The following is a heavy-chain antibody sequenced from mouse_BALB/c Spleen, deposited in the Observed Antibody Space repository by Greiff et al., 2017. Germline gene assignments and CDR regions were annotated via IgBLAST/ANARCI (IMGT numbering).Heavy chain of an antibody. CDR3: ARGGVRRGYAMDY. Sequence: EVNVVESGGGLVKPGGSLKLSCAASGFTFSDYYMYWVRQTPEKRLEWVATISDGGSYTYYPDSVKGRFTISRDNAKNNLYLQMSSLKSEDTAMYYCARGGVRRGYAMDYWGQGTSVTVSS. D-gene: IGHD2-14*01. CDR2: ISDGGSYT. J-gene: IGHJ4*01. V-gene: IGHV5-4*02. CDR1: GFTFSDYY.